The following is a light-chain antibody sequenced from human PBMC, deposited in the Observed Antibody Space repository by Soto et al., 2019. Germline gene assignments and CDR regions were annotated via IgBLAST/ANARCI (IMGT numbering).Light chain of an antibody. CDR1: QGISNY. CDR2: AAS. Sequence: DIQMTQSPSSLSASVGDRVTITCRANQGISNYLAWYQQKSGKVPKLLIYAASTLQSGVPSRFSGSGSGTDFTLTISSLQPEDVATYYCQKYNSAPLTFGGGTKVAIK. CDR3: QKYNSAPLT. V-gene: IGKV1-27*01. J-gene: IGKJ4*01.